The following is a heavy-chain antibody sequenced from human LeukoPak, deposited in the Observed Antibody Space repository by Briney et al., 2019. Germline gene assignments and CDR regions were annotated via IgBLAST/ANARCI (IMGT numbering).Heavy chain of an antibody. D-gene: IGHD6-13*01. CDR2: IRSKAYGGTT. CDR3: TRVYHQGSSWYLGEY. CDR1: GFTFGDYA. V-gene: IGHV3-49*04. Sequence: GGSLRLSCTASGFTFGDYAMSWVRQAPGKGLEWVGFIRSKAYGGTTEYAASVKGRFTISRDDSKSIAYLQMNSLKTEDTAVYYCTRVYHQGSSWYLGEYWGQGTLVTVSS. J-gene: IGHJ4*02.